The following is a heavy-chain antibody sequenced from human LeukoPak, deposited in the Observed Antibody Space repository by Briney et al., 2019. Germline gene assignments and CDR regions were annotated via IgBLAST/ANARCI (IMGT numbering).Heavy chain of an antibody. Sequence: SETLSLTCAVYGGSFSGYYWSWIRQPPGKGLEWIGEINHSGSTNYNPSLKSRVTLSVDTSKNQFSLKLSFVTAADTAVYYCARGRGGSYYWGQGTLVTVSS. CDR1: GGSFSGYY. CDR2: INHSGST. J-gene: IGHJ4*02. D-gene: IGHD2-15*01. CDR3: ARGRGGSYY. V-gene: IGHV4-34*01.